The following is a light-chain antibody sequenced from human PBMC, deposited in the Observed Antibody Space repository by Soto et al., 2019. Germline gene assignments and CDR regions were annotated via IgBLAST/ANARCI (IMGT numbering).Light chain of an antibody. V-gene: IGLV2-14*03. CDR1: SSDVGGYNY. Sequence: QSALTQPASVSGXPGQSITISCTGTSSDVGGYNYVSWYQHHPGKAPKLIIYDVSNRPSGVSIRFSGSKSDNTASLTISGLQPEDEADYHCSSYTTSNTRQIVFGTGTKVTVL. CDR3: SSYTTSNTRQIV. J-gene: IGLJ1*01. CDR2: DVS.